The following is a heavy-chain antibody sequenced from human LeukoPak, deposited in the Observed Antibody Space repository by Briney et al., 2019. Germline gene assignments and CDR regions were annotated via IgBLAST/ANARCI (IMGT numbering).Heavy chain of an antibody. CDR1: GLTFSNYW. D-gene: IGHD7-27*01. CDR2: ISNDGTST. Sequence: PGGSLRLSCAVSGLTFSNYWMHWVRQAPGKGLVWVSRISNDGTSTSYADSVKGRFTISRDNAKNSLYLQMNSLRAEDTAVYYCARDYYGVLGTFDCWGQGTLVTVSS. V-gene: IGHV3-74*01. J-gene: IGHJ4*02. CDR3: ARDYYGVLGTFDC.